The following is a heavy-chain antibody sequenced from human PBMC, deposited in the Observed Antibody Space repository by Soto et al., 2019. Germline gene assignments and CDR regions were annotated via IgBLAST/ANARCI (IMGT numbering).Heavy chain of an antibody. Sequence: SETLCLACTFSVGSLSNYYWGWIRQPAGKALEWIGRVYTVGSTNYNPSFKSRVTMSIDTSKNRFSLRLASATAADTAVYYCARSPLTPGYAQFDSWGQGSMVTVSS. V-gene: IGHV4-4*07. J-gene: IGHJ4*02. D-gene: IGHD3-16*01. CDR3: ARSPLTPGYAQFDS. CDR1: VGSLSNYY. CDR2: VYTVGST.